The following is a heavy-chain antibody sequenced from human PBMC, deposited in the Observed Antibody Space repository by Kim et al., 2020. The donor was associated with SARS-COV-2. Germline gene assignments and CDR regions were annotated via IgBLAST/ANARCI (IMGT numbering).Heavy chain of an antibody. CDR1: GYTFSTSA. J-gene: IGHJ5*02. V-gene: IGHV1-3*01. CDR2: INVGDGST. CDR3: ARKQQPVGDWFDP. D-gene: IGHD6-13*01. Sequence: ASVKVSCRASGYTFSTSAMHWVRQAPGLRLEWMGWINVGDGSTKYLQTLQGRVTITRDTSASTVYMELSSLRSEDTAVYYCARKQQPVGDWFDPWGQGTLVTVSS.